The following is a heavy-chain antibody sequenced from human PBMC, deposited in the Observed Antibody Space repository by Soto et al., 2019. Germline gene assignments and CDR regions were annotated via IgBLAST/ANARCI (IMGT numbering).Heavy chain of an antibody. CDR2: ISGSGGST. CDR1: GFTFSSYA. D-gene: IGHD3-3*01. J-gene: IGHJ4*02. V-gene: IGHV3-23*01. Sequence: GSLRLSCAASGFTFSSYAMSWVRQAPGKGLEWVSAISGSGGSTYYADSVKGRFTISRDNSKNTLYLQMNSLRAEDTAVYYCAKDIDFWSGYYCLTFDYWGQGTLVTVSS. CDR3: AKDIDFWSGYYCLTFDY.